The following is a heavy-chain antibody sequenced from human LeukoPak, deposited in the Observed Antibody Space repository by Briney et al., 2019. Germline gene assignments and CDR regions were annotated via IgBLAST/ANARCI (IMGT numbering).Heavy chain of an antibody. D-gene: IGHD3-16*02. CDR1: GFTFSSYA. CDR3: ARDGGAYDYVWGSYRYYVEGYYYYGMDV. V-gene: IGHV3-48*03. CDR2: ISSSGSTI. J-gene: IGHJ6*02. Sequence: HAGGSLRLSCAASGFTFSSYAMSWVRQAPGKGLEWVSYISSSGSTIYYADSVKGRFAISRDNAKNSLYLQMNSLRAEDTAVYYCARDGGAYDYVWGSYRYYVEGYYYYGMDVWGQGTTVTVPS.